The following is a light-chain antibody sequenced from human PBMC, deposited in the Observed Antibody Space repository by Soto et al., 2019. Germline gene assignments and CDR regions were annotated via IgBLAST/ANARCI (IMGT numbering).Light chain of an antibody. V-gene: IGLV2-14*01. CDR1: SSDVGIYNY. Sequence: QSVRAPPGSVCGSPGQSIAISCNGTSSDVGIYNYVSWYQQHPGKAPKLMIYQVTNRPSGVSNRFSGSKSGNTASLTISGLQAEDEADYYCSSYTGSTNYVFGTGTKVTVL. CDR2: QVT. CDR3: SSYTGSTNYV. J-gene: IGLJ1*01.